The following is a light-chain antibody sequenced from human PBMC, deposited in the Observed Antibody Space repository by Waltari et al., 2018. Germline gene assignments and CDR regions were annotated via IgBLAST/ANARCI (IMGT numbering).Light chain of an antibody. Sequence: DIVMTQSPDSLAVSLGERATINCNSSQSCLYSSNDKNYLAWYQQKPGQPPKLLIYWASTRESGVPDRFSGGGSGTDFTLTISGLQAEDVAVYYCQQYYSSPWTFGQGTKVEIK. J-gene: IGKJ1*01. CDR2: WAS. V-gene: IGKV4-1*01. CDR3: QQYYSSPWT. CDR1: QSCLYSSNDKNY.